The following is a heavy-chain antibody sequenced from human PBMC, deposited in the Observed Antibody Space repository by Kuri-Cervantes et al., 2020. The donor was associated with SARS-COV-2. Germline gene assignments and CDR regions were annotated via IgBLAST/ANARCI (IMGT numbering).Heavy chain of an antibody. D-gene: IGHD6-19*01. CDR1: GFSFSSFA. V-gene: IGHV3-30*18. CDR3: VKGLYSSSYYCLDH. J-gene: IGHJ4*02. CDR2: SSYDGSNK. Sequence: GGSLRLSCAASGFSFSSFAMHWVRQAPGKGLEWVAVSSYDGSNKYYADSVTGRFTISRDNSKDTLFLQMNSLRAEDTAVYHCVKGLYSSSYYCLDHWGLGTPVTVSS.